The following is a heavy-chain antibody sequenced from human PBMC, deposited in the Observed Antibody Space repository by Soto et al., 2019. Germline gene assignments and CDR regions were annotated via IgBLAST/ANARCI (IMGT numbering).Heavy chain of an antibody. CDR2: ISYDGSNK. Sequence: GGSLRLSCAASGFTFSSYAMHWVRQAPGKGLEWVAVISYDGSNKYYADSVKGRFTISRDNSKNTLYLQMNSLRAEDTAVYYCARGDYCSSTSCYAGDYYYGMDVWGQGTTGTVSS. V-gene: IGHV3-30-3*01. CDR1: GFTFSSYA. J-gene: IGHJ6*02. CDR3: ARGDYCSSTSCYAGDYYYGMDV. D-gene: IGHD2-2*01.